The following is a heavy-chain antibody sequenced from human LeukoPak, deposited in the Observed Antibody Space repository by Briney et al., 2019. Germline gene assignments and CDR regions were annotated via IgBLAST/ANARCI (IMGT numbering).Heavy chain of an antibody. J-gene: IGHJ4*02. CDR1: GFALCFYL. Sequence: GGALRLSRVAPGFALCFYLVSWGRQAPGGGVEVVANISPDGSGKYCVDSVKGRFAISRDNAKRSLYLQMNSLRAEDTAVYYCANQAYSQFDYWGQGTLVTVSS. V-gene: IGHV3-7*01. CDR2: ISPDGSGK. D-gene: IGHD4-11*01. CDR3: ANQAYSQFDY.